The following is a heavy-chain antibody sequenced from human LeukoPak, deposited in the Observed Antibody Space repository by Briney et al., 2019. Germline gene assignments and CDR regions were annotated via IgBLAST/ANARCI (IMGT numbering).Heavy chain of an antibody. J-gene: IGHJ4*02. V-gene: IGHV1-8*02. CDR1: GGTFSSYA. CDR2: MNPNSGNT. D-gene: IGHD3-3*02. Sequence: ASVKVSCKASGGTFSSYAINWVRQATGQGLEWMGWMNPNSGNTGYAQKFQGRVTMTRNTSISTAYMELSSLRSEDTAVYYCARGPFYHFAHFDYWGQGTLVTVSS. CDR3: ARGPFYHFAHFDY.